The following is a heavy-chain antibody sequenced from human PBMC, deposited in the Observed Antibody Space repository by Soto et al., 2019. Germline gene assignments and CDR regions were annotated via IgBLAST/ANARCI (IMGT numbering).Heavy chain of an antibody. J-gene: IGHJ6*03. Sequence: GGSLRLSCAASGFTFNNYAMSWVRQAPGKGLEWVSTISGSGGSIYYADSVKGRFTISRDNSKSTLYLQMNSLRADDTAVYYCARLCGYCSSTSCSYYYYMDVWGKGTTVTVSS. CDR2: ISGSGGSI. CDR3: ARLCGYCSSTSCSYYYYMDV. D-gene: IGHD2-2*01. V-gene: IGHV3-23*01. CDR1: GFTFNNYA.